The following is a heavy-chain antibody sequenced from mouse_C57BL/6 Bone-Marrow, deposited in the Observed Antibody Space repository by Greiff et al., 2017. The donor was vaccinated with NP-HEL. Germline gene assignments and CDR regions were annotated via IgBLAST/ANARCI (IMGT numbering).Heavy chain of an antibody. J-gene: IGHJ2*01. CDR3: ASPLRSVAGFDY. CDR1: GYSFTSYY. D-gene: IGHD1-1*01. CDR2: IYPGSGNT. Sequence: QVQLQQSGPELVKPGASVKISCKASGYSFTSYYIHWVKQRPGQGLEWIGWIYPGSGNTKYNEKFKGKATLTADTSSSTAYMQLSSLTSEDSAVYYCASPLRSVAGFDYWGQGTTLTVSS. V-gene: IGHV1-66*01.